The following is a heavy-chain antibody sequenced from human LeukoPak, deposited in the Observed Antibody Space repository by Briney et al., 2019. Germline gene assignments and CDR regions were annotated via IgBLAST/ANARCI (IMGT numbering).Heavy chain of an antibody. Sequence: PSETLSLTCTVSGGSISSYYWSWIRQPPGKGLEWIGEINHSGSTNYNPSLKSRVTISVDTSKNQFSLKLSSVTAADTAVYYCARGVCSGGSCRSFDYWGQGTLVTVSS. D-gene: IGHD2-15*01. V-gene: IGHV4-34*01. CDR3: ARGVCSGGSCRSFDY. J-gene: IGHJ4*02. CDR2: INHSGST. CDR1: GGSISSYY.